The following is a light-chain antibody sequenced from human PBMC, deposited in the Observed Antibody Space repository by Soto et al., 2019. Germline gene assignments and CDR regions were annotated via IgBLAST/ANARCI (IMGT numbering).Light chain of an antibody. CDR2: GAS. Sequence: EIVLTQSPGTLSLSPGERATLSCRASQSVSSSYLAWYQQKPGQAPRLLIYGASSRATGIPDRFSGSGSGTDFTLTLSRLEPEDFAVYYCQQYCSSPYTFGQGTKLEIK. CDR3: QQYCSSPYT. J-gene: IGKJ2*01. V-gene: IGKV3-20*01. CDR1: QSVSSSY.